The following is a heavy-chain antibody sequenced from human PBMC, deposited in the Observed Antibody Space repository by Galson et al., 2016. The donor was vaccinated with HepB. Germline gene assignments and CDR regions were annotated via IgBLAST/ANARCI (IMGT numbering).Heavy chain of an antibody. J-gene: IGHJ3*02. Sequence: SLRLSCATSRFTFTTYAIHWVRQAPGKGLEWLAVIWFDGINKFYADSVKCRFTISRDDSKNTVYLQMHSLRVEDTAVYYCSRSPPPATPTAGSLDIWGQGTVLTVSS. CDR3: SRSPPPATPTAGSLDI. CDR1: RFTFTTYA. V-gene: IGHV3-33*01. CDR2: IWFDGINK.